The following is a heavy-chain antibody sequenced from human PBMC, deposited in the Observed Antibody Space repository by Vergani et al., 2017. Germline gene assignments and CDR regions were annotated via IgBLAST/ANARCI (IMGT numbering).Heavy chain of an antibody. D-gene: IGHD3-22*01. CDR2: IRSKAYGGTT. CDR1: GFTFGDYA. CDR3: TRTYYYDSRGPNY. Sequence: EVQLVESGGGLVQPGRSLRLSCTASGFTFGDYAMSWFRQAPGKGLEWVGFIRSKAYGGTTEYAASVKGRFTISRDDSKSIGYLQMNSLKTEDTAVYYCTRTYYYDSRGPNYWGQGTLVTVSS. J-gene: IGHJ4*02. V-gene: IGHV3-49*03.